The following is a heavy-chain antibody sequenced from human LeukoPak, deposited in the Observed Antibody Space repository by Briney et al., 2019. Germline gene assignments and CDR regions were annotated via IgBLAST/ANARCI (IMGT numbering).Heavy chain of an antibody. J-gene: IGHJ6*02. CDR3: AKEFGYCSGSSCYRYYYYPMDV. D-gene: IGHD2-15*01. V-gene: IGHV3-43*02. CDR2: ISGDGGDT. Sequence: GGSLRLSCAASGFSFDDYAMHWVRQPPGKGLEWVSVISGDGGDTDYVDSVKGRFTIYRDNSKDSLYLQMNSLRTEDTALYYCAKEFGYCSGSSCYRYYYYPMDVWGQGTTVTVSS. CDR1: GFSFDDYA.